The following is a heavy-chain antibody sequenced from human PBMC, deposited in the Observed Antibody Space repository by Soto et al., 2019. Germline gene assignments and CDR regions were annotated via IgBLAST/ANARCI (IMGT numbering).Heavy chain of an antibody. CDR3: ARDGTYNWV. D-gene: IGHD1-1*01. Sequence: EVQLVEAGGGLVKPGGSLRLSCAASGFTVSNNYMRWVRQAPGKGLELVSLIYSGGATYYADSVKGRFTISRVNSKNTLYLQMNSLRTDDTAVSYFARDGTYNWVGGQGILVTVSS. CDR1: GFTVSNNY. CDR2: IYSGGAT. J-gene: IGHJ4*02. V-gene: IGHV3-66*01.